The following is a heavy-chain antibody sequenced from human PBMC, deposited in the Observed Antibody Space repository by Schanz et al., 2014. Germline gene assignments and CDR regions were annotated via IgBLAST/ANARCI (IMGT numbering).Heavy chain of an antibody. CDR3: ARGRGSTYYIDY. J-gene: IGHJ4*02. V-gene: IGHV3-74*02. CDR1: GYTVSSNY. D-gene: IGHD3-10*01. Sequence: EVQLVESGGGLIQPGGSLRLSCAASGYTVSSNYMSWVRQAPGKGLEWVSRVNSDGSTTTYADSVKGRFTISRDNAKNTLYLQMDSLRAEDTAVYYCARGRGSTYYIDYWGQGALVTVSS. CDR2: VNSDGSTT.